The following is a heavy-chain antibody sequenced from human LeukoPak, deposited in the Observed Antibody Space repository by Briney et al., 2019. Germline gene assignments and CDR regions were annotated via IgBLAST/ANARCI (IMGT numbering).Heavy chain of an antibody. V-gene: IGHV3-23*01. J-gene: IGHJ4*02. CDR2: ISGSGGTT. CDR1: GFTFNNYA. D-gene: IGHD2-2*01. CDR3: AGHKNQLLF. Sequence: QAGGSLRLSCAASGFTFNNYAMTWVRQAPGKGLEWVSAISGSGGTTLYADSVKGRFTISRDNARSSLYLQMNSLRDEDTAVYYCAGHKNQLLFWGQGTRVTVSS.